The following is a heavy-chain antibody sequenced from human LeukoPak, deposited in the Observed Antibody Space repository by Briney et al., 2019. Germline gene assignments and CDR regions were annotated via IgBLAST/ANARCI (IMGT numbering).Heavy chain of an antibody. CDR2: ISSNGGST. CDR1: GFTFSSYA. V-gene: IGHV3-64*01. Sequence: GGSLRLSCAASGFTFSSYAMHWVRQAPGTGLEYVSAISSNGGSTYYANSVKGRFTISRDNSKNTLYLQMGSLRAEDMAVYYCARDAEYCSSTSCYKDYYYYMDVWGKGTTVTVSS. J-gene: IGHJ6*03. D-gene: IGHD2-2*02. CDR3: ARDAEYCSSTSCYKDYYYYMDV.